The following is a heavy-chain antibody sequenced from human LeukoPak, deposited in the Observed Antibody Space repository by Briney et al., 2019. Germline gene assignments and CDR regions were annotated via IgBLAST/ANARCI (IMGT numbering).Heavy chain of an antibody. J-gene: IGHJ4*02. CDR1: GFTFSRYW. V-gene: IGHV3-7*01. Sequence: PGGSLRLSCTVSGFTFSRYWMSWIRQAPGKGLEWVANIKEDESEKHYVDSVKGRFTISRDNTKNSLYLQVNSLRDEDTAVYYCARDRYFGYWGQGTLVTVSS. CDR2: IKEDESEK. CDR3: ARDRYFGY.